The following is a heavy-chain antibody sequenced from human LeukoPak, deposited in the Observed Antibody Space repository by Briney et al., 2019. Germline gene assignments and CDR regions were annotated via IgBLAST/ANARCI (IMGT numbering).Heavy chain of an antibody. CDR3: ARDPGGKAAGTKFDY. Sequence: ASVKVSCKASGYTFTSYGISWVRQAPGQGLEWMGWISAYNGNTNYAQKLQGRVTMTTDTSTSTAYMELRSLRSDDTAVYYCARDPGGKAAGTKFDYWGQGTLVTVSS. D-gene: IGHD6-13*01. CDR1: GYTFTSYG. V-gene: IGHV1-18*01. CDR2: ISAYNGNT. J-gene: IGHJ4*02.